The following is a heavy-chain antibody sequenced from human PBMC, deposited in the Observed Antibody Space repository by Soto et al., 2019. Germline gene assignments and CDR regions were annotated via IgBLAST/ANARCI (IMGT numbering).Heavy chain of an antibody. V-gene: IGHV3-33*01. J-gene: IGHJ4*02. CDR3: ARDLGSGWLDY. CDR1: GFTFRSYG. D-gene: IGHD6-19*01. Sequence: QVQVVESRGGVVRPGMFMRLSCAASGFTFRSYGMHGVRQAQGKGLEWVAVICYDGSNKYYEDSVMGRFTINRDNSKNTLNMNRNSMRGEDTAVYSCARDLGSGWLDYWGQGTLVTV. CDR2: ICYDGSNK.